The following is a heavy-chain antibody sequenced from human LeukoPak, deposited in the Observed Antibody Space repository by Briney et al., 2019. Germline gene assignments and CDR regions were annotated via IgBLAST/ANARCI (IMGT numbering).Heavy chain of an antibody. J-gene: IGHJ4*02. CDR1: GFTFRSYS. Sequence: GGSLRLSCAASGFTFRSYSMHWVRQAPGKGLDWVAFISFDGSNKYYAASVKGRFTISRDNSKNTLYLQMNSLRAEDTAVYYCARDVCRGDWYFDYWGQGTLVTVSS. CDR3: ARDVCRGDWYFDY. D-gene: IGHD2-21*02. V-gene: IGHV3-30-3*01. CDR2: ISFDGSNK.